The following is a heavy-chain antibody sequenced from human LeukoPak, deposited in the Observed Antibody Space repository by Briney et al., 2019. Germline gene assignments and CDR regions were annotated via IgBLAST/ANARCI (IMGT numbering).Heavy chain of an antibody. CDR3: AKDFTAMVRGGDY. CDR2: ISWNSGSI. CDR1: GFTFDDYA. Sequence: GGSVRLSCAASGFTFDDYAMHWVRQAPGKGLEWVSGISWNSGSIGYADSVKGRFTISRDNAKNSLYLQMNSLRAEDTALYYCAKDFTAMVRGGDYWGQGTLVTVSS. J-gene: IGHJ4*02. D-gene: IGHD5-18*01. V-gene: IGHV3-9*01.